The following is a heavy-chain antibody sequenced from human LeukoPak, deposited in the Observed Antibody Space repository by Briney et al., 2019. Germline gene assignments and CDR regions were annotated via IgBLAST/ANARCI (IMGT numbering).Heavy chain of an antibody. CDR1: GYTFTGYY. D-gene: IGHD5-12*01. CDR3: AREEAQSSGYEKWFDP. V-gene: IGHV1-2*02. J-gene: IGHJ5*02. Sequence: ASAKVSCKTSGYTFTGYYIHWVRQAPGQGLEWLGWINPKSGGTNYAQKFQGRVTMTRDTSINTTYMELSRLTSDDTAVYYCAREEAQSSGYEKWFDPRGPGTLVTVSS. CDR2: INPKSGGT.